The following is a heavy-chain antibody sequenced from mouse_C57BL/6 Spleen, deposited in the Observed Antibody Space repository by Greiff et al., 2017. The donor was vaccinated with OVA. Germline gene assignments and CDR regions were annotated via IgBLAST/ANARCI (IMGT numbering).Heavy chain of an antibody. Sequence: QVQLQQPGAELVRPGSSVKLSCKASGYTFTSYWMHWVKQRPIQGLEWIGNIDPSDSETHYNQKFKDKATLTVDKSSSTAYMQLSSLTSEDSAVYYCARNGYYPYYLDYWGQGTTLTVSS. V-gene: IGHV1-52*01. CDR3: ARNGYYPYYLDY. D-gene: IGHD2-3*01. J-gene: IGHJ2*01. CDR1: GYTFTSYW. CDR2: IDPSDSET.